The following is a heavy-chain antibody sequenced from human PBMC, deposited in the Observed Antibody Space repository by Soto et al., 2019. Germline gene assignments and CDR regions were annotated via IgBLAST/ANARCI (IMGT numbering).Heavy chain of an antibody. CDR3: ARKEYFGSGSFHFDY. J-gene: IGHJ4*02. Sequence: QVQLVQSGAEVMKPGASVKVSCKAFGYTFTRYPIHWVRQTPGQRLEWMGYINAANGDTRYSHEFQGRVTFDRDASXXTAYMQLSSLTSEDTAVYYCARKEYFGSGSFHFDYWGQGSLVTVSS. CDR2: INAANGDT. V-gene: IGHV1-3*01. CDR1: GYTFTRYP. D-gene: IGHD3-10*01.